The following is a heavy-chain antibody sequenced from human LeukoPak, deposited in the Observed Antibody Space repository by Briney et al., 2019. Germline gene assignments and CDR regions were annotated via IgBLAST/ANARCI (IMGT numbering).Heavy chain of an antibody. CDR1: GFTFSSYS. CDR2: ISSSSSYI. D-gene: IGHD1-26*01. Sequence: GGSLRLSCAASGFTFSSYSMNWVRQAPGKGLEWVSSISSSSSYINYADSVKGRFTISRDNAKNSLYLQMNSLRAEDTAVYYCARGESGSYTVDYWGQGTLVTVSS. J-gene: IGHJ4*02. V-gene: IGHV3-21*01. CDR3: ARGESGSYTVDY.